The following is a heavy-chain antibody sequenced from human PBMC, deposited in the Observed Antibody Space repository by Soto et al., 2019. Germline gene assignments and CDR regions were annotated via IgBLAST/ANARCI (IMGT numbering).Heavy chain of an antibody. CDR2: IYSSGNT. D-gene: IGHD3-22*01. Sequence: SETLSLTCTVSGGSISSYYWSWIRQSPGKGLEWIGYIYSSGNTNYNPPLKSRVTISVDTSKNQFSLKLSSVSAADTAVYYCARWGDSRVYYYVFDSWGQGTLVTVSS. CDR1: GGSISSYY. CDR3: ARWGDSRVYYYVFDS. J-gene: IGHJ4*02. V-gene: IGHV4-59*01.